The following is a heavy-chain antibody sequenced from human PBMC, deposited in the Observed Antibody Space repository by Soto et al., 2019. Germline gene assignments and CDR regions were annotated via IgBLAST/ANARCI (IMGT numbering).Heavy chain of an antibody. CDR3: ARDWVGGSWYFDL. V-gene: IGHV1-69*06. Sequence: QVQLVQSGAEVKKPGSSVKVSCKASGGTFSSYAISWVRQAPGQGLEWMGGIIPVYGAANSAQKFQGRVTITADKSTTTAYMELSSLTSEDTVVYYCARDWVGGSWYFDLWGRGTLVTVSS. CDR1: GGTFSSYA. J-gene: IGHJ2*01. D-gene: IGHD3-16*01. CDR2: IIPVYGAA.